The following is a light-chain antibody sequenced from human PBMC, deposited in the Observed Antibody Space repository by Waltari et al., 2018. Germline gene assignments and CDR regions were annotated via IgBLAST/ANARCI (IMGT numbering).Light chain of an antibody. J-gene: IGLJ3*02. V-gene: IGLV2-14*01. CDR2: DVS. CDR1: SSAGGFYNY. Sequence: QSALTQPASVSGSPGQSITIPCTGTSSAGGFYNYCSWYQQHPGNAPKLMFYDVSERPSGVSNRFSGSKSGTTASLTISGLQADDEADYYCNSYAGSSSWVFGGGTKLTVL. CDR3: NSYAGSSSWV.